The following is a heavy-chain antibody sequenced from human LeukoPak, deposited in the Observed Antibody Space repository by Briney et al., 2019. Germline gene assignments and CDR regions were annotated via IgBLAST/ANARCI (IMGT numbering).Heavy chain of an antibody. D-gene: IGHD1-26*01. CDR3: VKDGGIYPAWYFDC. J-gene: IGHJ4*02. Sequence: GSLRLSCAASGFPFSTYAMTWVRQAPGKGLEWVSTLSDTSSMIYYADSVKGRFTISRDNSKNTVYLQMNSLRVDDTAVYYCVKDGGIYPAWYFDCWGQGTPVTVSS. CDR2: LSDTSSMI. V-gene: IGHV3-23*01. CDR1: GFPFSTYA.